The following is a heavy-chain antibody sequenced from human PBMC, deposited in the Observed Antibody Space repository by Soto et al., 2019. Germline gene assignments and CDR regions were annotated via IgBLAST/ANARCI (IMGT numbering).Heavy chain of an antibody. D-gene: IGHD5-12*01. CDR2: ISYDGSNK. V-gene: IGHV3-30*18. J-gene: IGHJ4*02. CDR3: AKGSGYNPN. Sequence: HPGGSLRLSCAASGFTFSSYGMHWVRQAPGKGLEWVAVISYDGSNKYYADSVKGRFTISRDNSKNTLYLQMNSLRAEDTAVYYCAKGSGYNPNWGQGTLVTVSS. CDR1: GFTFSSYG.